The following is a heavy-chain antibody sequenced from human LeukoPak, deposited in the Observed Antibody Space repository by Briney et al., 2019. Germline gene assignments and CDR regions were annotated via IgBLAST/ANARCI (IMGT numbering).Heavy chain of an antibody. Sequence: GGSLRLSCAASGFTFDDSVMSWVRQVPGKGLEWVSGINWNGGSTGYVDSVKGRFTISRDNAKNSLYLQMNSLRAEDTAFYYCARNFGGGDRSGPFYWGQGTLVTVSS. V-gene: IGHV3-20*04. J-gene: IGHJ4*02. CDR1: GFTFDDSV. D-gene: IGHD3-22*01. CDR3: ARNFGGGDRSGPFY. CDR2: INWNGGST.